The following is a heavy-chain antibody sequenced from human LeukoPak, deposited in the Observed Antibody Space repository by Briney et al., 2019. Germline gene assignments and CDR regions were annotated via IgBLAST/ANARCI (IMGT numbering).Heavy chain of an antibody. V-gene: IGHV3-66*02. J-gene: IGHJ3*02. CDR3: ASNQYYYDSSGYYPRGI. D-gene: IGHD3-22*01. CDR1: GFTVSSNY. CDR2: IYSGGST. Sequence: PGGSLRLSCAASGFTVSSNYMSWVRQALGKGLEWVSVIYSGGSTYYADSVKGRFTISRDNSKNTLYLQMNSLRAEDTAVYYCASNQYYYDSSGYYPRGIWGQGTMVTVSS.